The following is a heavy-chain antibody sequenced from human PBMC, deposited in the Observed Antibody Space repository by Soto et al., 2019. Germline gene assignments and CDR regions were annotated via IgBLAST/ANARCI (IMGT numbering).Heavy chain of an antibody. CDR2: INAGNGNT. CDR1: GYTFTNYA. J-gene: IGHJ6*03. D-gene: IGHD2-2*01. CDR3: ARGHLAVVPVASWFYYMDV. V-gene: IGHV1-3*01. Sequence: ASVKVSFKASGYTFTNYAVHWVRQAPGQRLEWMGWINAGNGNTRFSQNLQGRVTITRDTSARTVYMELSSLRSEDTAVYYCARGHLAVVPVASWFYYMDVWGKGTTVTVSS.